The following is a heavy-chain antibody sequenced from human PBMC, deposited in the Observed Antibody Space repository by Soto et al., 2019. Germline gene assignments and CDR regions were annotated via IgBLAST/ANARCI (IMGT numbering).Heavy chain of an antibody. CDR1: GYSFTSYW. CDR2: IYPGDSDT. J-gene: IGHJ5*02. Sequence: PGESLKISCKGSGYSFTSYWIGWVRQMPGKGLEWMGIIYPGDSDTRYSPSFQGQVTISADKSISTAYLQWSSLKASDTAMYYCARLGAFWSGYFAWFDPWGQGTLVTVSS. CDR3: ARLGAFWSGYFAWFDP. V-gene: IGHV5-51*01. D-gene: IGHD3-3*01.